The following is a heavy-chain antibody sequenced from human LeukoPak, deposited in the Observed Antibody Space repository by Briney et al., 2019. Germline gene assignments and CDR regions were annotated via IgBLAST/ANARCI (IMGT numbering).Heavy chain of an antibody. CDR3: ARAGSGSYAGTNDAFDI. Sequence: GASAKVSCKASGYTFTSYYMHWVRQAPEQGLEWMGIINPSGGSTSYAQKFQGRVTMTRDTSTSTVYMELSSLRSEDTAVYYCARAGSGSYAGTNDAFDIWGQGTMVTVSS. J-gene: IGHJ3*02. CDR2: INPSGGST. V-gene: IGHV1-46*01. CDR1: GYTFTSYY. D-gene: IGHD1-26*01.